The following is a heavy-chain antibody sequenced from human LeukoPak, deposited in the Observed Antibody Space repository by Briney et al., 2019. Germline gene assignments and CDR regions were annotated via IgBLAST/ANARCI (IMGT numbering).Heavy chain of an antibody. CDR3: ARGGGWGTRDTFDI. J-gene: IGHJ3*02. V-gene: IGHV4-39*07. CDR1: GGSISSSIYY. CDR2: VFYNGAT. D-gene: IGHD3-16*01. Sequence: SETLSLTCIVSGGSISSSIYYWAWVRQPPGKGLEWIGTVFYNGATQYSPSLRSRVTISVDTSKNQFSLKLSSVTAADTAVYYCARGGGWGTRDTFDIWGQGTMVTVSS.